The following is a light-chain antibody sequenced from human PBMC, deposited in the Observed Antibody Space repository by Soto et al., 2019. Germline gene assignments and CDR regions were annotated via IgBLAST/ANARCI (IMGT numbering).Light chain of an antibody. Sequence: EIVLTQSPGTLSLSPGERATLSCRTGQSVSGNYLIWYQQKPGQPPRLLIYGVSSRATGIPDRFSGSGSGTDFTLTISRLAPEDFAVYYCQQFSAFGQGTKVELK. V-gene: IGKV3-20*01. CDR3: QQFSA. CDR2: GVS. J-gene: IGKJ1*01. CDR1: QSVSGNY.